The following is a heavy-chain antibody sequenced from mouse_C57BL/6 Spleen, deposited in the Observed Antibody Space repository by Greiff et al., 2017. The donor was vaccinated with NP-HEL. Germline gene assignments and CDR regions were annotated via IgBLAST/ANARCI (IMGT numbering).Heavy chain of an antibody. CDR3: ARSYGYSAWFAY. CDR2: INPGSGGT. Sequence: VRGVESGAELVRPGTSVKVSCRASGYAFTNYLIEWVKQRPGQGLAWIGVINPGSGGTNYNEKFKGKATLTADKSSSTAYMQLSSLTSEDSAVYFCARSYGYSAWFAYWGQGTLVTVSA. V-gene: IGHV1-54*01. D-gene: IGHD2-2*01. J-gene: IGHJ3*01. CDR1: GYAFTNYL.